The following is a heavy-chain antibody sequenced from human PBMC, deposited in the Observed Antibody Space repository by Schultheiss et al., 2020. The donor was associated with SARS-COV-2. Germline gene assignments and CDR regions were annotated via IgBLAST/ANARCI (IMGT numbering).Heavy chain of an antibody. J-gene: IGHJ4*02. CDR2: ISGSSGSI. V-gene: IGHV3-23*01. CDR1: GFTFSRNA. D-gene: IGHD2/OR15-2a*01. Sequence: GGSLRLSCAASGFTFSRNAMSWVCQAPGKGLEWVSSISGSSGSIYYADSVKGRFIITRDNSKNTLYLQMISLRVEDTATYYCANSASNFDFWGRGALVTVSS. CDR3: ANSASNFDF.